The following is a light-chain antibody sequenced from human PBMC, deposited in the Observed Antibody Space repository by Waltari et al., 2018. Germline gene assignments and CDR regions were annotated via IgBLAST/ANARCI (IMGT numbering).Light chain of an antibody. CDR3: LQDYSFPWT. V-gene: IGKV1-6*01. CDR2: STF. Sequence: AIQMTQSPSSLSAVIGDRVTISCRASQDISKDLGWYQQKPGKAPKLLIYSTFTLLSGVPSRFSGSRSGTDFTLTSTSLQPEDCATYDCLQDYSFPWTFGQGTRVEI. CDR1: QDISKD. J-gene: IGKJ1*01.